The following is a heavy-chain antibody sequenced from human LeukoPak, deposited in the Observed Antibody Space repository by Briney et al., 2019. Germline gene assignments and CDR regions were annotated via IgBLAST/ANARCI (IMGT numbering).Heavy chain of an antibody. Sequence: SVKVSCKTFGGTFRSHIFSWVRQAPGQGLEWMGKITPIIDSAKYSQKFRDRLTITGDSPTGTAYMELSSLTPEDTALYYCTRVNLRGSQYNWFDPWGQGTLVIVSS. CDR3: TRVNLRGSQYNWFDP. V-gene: IGHV1-69*08. CDR2: ITPIIDSA. CDR1: GGTFRSHI. J-gene: IGHJ5*02. D-gene: IGHD1-26*01.